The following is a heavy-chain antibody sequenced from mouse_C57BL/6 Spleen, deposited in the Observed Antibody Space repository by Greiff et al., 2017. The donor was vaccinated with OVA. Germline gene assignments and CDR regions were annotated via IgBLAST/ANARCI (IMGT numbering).Heavy chain of an antibody. CDR2: IHPNSGST. CDR3: AREGDYDGTPWFAY. CDR1: GYTFTSYW. J-gene: IGHJ3*01. Sequence: QVQLQQPGAELVKPGASVKLSCKASGYTFTSYWMHWVKQRPGQGLEWIGMIHPNSGSTNYNEKFKSKATLTVDKSSSTAYMQLSSLTSEDSAVYYCAREGDYDGTPWFAYWGQGTLVTVSA. D-gene: IGHD2-4*01. V-gene: IGHV1-64*01.